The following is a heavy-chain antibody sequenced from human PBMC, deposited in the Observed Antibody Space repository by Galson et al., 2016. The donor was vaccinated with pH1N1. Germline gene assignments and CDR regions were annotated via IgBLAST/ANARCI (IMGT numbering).Heavy chain of an antibody. CDR3: ASLVRGSYPDPLYYFDF. Sequence: ETLSLTCTVSGGSLSSRNFYGGWIRQPPGKGLEWIGNIHYSGFTHYNSSLQSRVTISVDTSENQFSLRLSSVTAADTAVYYCASLVRGSYPDPLYYFDFWGQGTLVTVSS. V-gene: IGHV4-39*01. D-gene: IGHD1-26*01. CDR1: GGSLSSRNFY. J-gene: IGHJ4*02. CDR2: IHYSGFT.